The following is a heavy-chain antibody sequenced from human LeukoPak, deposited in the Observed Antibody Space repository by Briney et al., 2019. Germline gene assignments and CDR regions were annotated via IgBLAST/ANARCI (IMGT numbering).Heavy chain of an antibody. V-gene: IGHV4-39*07. CDR1: GGSISSNYYY. Sequence: SETLSLTCTVSGGSISSNYYYWGWIRQPPGKGLEWIGSIYYGGSTYYNPSLKSRVTISVDTSKNQFSLKLSSVTAADTAVYYCARGGYDSSGFYSPYYFDYWGQGTLVTVSS. D-gene: IGHD3-22*01. CDR3: ARGGYDSSGFYSPYYFDY. CDR2: IYYGGST. J-gene: IGHJ4*02.